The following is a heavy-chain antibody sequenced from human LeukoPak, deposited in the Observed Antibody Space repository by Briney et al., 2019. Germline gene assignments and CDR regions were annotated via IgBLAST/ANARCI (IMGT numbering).Heavy chain of an antibody. D-gene: IGHD6-19*01. CDR1: GGTFSSYA. CDR2: IIPIFGTA. Sequence: SVKVSCKASGGTFSSYAISWVRQAPGQGLEWMGRIIPIFGTANYAQKFQGRVTITTDESTSTAYMELSSLRSEDTAVYYCARGRIAVAGVYDYWGQGTLVTVSS. J-gene: IGHJ4*02. V-gene: IGHV1-69*05. CDR3: ARGRIAVAGVYDY.